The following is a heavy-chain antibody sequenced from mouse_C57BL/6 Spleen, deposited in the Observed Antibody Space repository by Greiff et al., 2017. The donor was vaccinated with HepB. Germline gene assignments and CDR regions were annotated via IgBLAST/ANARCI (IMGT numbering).Heavy chain of an antibody. CDR2: ISYDGSN. V-gene: IGHV3-6*01. D-gene: IGHD1-1*01. Sequence: EVKLMESGPGLVKPSQSLSLTCSVTGYSITSGYYWNWIRQFPGNKLEWMGYISYDGSNNYNPSLKNRISITRDTSKNQFFLKLNSVTTEDTATYYCARDDYGYWYFDVWGTGTTVTVSS. CDR1: GYSITSGYY. J-gene: IGHJ1*03. CDR3: ARDDYGYWYFDV.